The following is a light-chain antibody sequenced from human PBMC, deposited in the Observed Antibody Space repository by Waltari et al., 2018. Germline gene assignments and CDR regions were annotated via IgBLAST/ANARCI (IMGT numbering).Light chain of an antibody. CDR1: SRDVGAYKY. J-gene: IGLJ2*01. CDR3: SSYVGSNIVV. Sequence: QSALTQPPSASGSPGQSVTISCTGTSRDVGAYKYVSWYQQHPGKAPKLMSYEVSKRPSGVPDRFSGSKSGNTASLTVSGLQAEDEADYYCSSYVGSNIVVFGGGTKLTVL. V-gene: IGLV2-8*01. CDR2: EVS.